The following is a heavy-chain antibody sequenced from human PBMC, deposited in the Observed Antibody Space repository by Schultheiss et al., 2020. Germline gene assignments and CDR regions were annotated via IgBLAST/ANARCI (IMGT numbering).Heavy chain of an antibody. CDR1: GFTFSSYA. CDR3: AKAGIVVVPAALPFDY. D-gene: IGHD2-2*01. Sequence: GGSLRLSCAASGFTFSSYAMHWVRQAPGKGLEWVAVISYDGSNKYYADSVKGRFTISRDNSKNTLYLQMNSLRAEDTAVYYCAKAGIVVVPAALPFDYWGQGTLVTVSS. J-gene: IGHJ4*02. V-gene: IGHV3-30-3*01. CDR2: ISYDGSNK.